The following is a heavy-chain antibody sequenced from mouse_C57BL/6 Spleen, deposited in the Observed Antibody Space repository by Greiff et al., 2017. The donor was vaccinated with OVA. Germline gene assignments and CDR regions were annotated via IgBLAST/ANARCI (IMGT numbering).Heavy chain of an antibody. CDR3: AREGTVVGYYYARDY. V-gene: IGHV1-52*01. CDR2: IDPSDSET. D-gene: IGHD1-1*01. Sequence: QVQLQQPGAELVRPGSSVKLSCKASGYTFTSYWMHWVKQRPIQGLEWIGNIDPSDSETHYNQKFKDKATLTVDKSSSTAYMQLSSLTSEDSAVYYCAREGTVVGYYYARDYWGQGTSVTVSS. J-gene: IGHJ4*01. CDR1: GYTFTSYW.